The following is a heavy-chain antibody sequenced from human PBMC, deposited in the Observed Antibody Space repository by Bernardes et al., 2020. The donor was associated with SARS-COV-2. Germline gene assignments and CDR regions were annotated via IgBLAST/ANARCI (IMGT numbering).Heavy chain of an antibody. Sequence: GGSLRLSCSVSGFTFSWYAIHWVRQAPGKGLEYVSAISNNGGTTYYADSVKGRFAISRDNSKNTLYLQMSSLRVEDTAVYYCRAAYYYYGMDVWGQGTTVTVSS. CDR1: GFTFSWYA. V-gene: IGHV3-64D*06. J-gene: IGHJ6*02. CDR3: RAAYYYYGMDV. CDR2: ISNNGGTT. D-gene: IGHD2-15*01.